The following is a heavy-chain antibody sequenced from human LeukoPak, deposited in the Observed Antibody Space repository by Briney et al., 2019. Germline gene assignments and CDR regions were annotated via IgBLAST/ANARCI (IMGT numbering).Heavy chain of an antibody. CDR2: ISSSSSYI. V-gene: IGHV3-21*01. CDR1: GFTFSSYS. CDR3: ARESPYYYDSSGCIDY. Sequence: PGGSLRLSCAASGFTFSSYSMNWVRQAPGKGLEWVSSISSSSSYIYYADSVKGRFTISRDNAKNSLYLQMNSLRAEDTAVYYCARESPYYYDSSGCIDYWGQGTLVTVSS. J-gene: IGHJ4*02. D-gene: IGHD3-22*01.